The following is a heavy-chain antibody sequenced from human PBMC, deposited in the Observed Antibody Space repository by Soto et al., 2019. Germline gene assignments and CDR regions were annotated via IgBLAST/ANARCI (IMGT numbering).Heavy chain of an antibody. Sequence: SETLSLTCTVSGGSISSYYWSWIRQPPGKGLEWIGYIYYSGSTYYNPSLKSRVTISVDTSKNQFSLKLSSVTAADTAVYYCHRFGELLYYGMDVWGQGTTVTVSS. V-gene: IGHV4-59*04. CDR2: IYYSGST. J-gene: IGHJ6*02. D-gene: IGHD3-10*01. CDR1: GGSISSYY. CDR3: HRFGELLYYGMDV.